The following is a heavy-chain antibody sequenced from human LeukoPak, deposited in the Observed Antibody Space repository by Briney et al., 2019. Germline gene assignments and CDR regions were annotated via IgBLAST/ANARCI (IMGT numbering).Heavy chain of an antibody. Sequence: SETLSLTCAVSGGSISSSNWWSWVRQPPGKGLEWIGYISNRGSTKYNPSLKSRVTISVDTSKNQISLRLNSVTAADTAVYYCAKNYYGSGRMDVWGKGTTVTISS. V-gene: IGHV4-4*02. CDR2: ISNRGST. CDR1: GGSISSSNW. J-gene: IGHJ6*03. D-gene: IGHD3-10*01. CDR3: AKNYYGSGRMDV.